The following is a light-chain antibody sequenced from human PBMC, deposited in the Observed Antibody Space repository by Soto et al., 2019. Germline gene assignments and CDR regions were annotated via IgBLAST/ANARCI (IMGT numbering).Light chain of an antibody. Sequence: QSVLTQPPSASGTPGRGAPFFCPGTSPNIGSNYVYWYQQLPGTAPKLLIYRTNQRPSGVPDRFSGSKSGTSASLAISGLRSEDEADYYCAAWDDSLSGRVFGTGTKVTVL. CDR2: RTN. V-gene: IGLV1-47*01. CDR1: SPNIGSNY. J-gene: IGLJ1*01. CDR3: AAWDDSLSGRV.